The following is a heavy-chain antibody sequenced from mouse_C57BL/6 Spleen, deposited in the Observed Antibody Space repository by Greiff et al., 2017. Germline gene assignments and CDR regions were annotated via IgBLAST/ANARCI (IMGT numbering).Heavy chain of an antibody. V-gene: IGHV1-82*01. CDR2: FYPGDGDT. D-gene: IGHD2-4*01. J-gene: IGHJ4*01. CDR1: GYAFSSSW. CDR3: ARRESYDYLYSYAMDY. Sequence: VQLQQPGAELVKPGASVKISCKASGYAFSSSWMNWVKQRPGKGLEWIGGFYPGDGDTNYNGKFKGKATLTADTSSSTAYMQLSSLTSEDSAVYFCARRESYDYLYSYAMDYWGQGTSVTVSS.